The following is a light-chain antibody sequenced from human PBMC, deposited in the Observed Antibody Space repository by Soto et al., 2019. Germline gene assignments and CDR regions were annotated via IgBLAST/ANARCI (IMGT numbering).Light chain of an antibody. CDR3: QQYNSYPWT. J-gene: IGKJ1*01. V-gene: IGKV1-5*03. CDR2: KAS. Sequence: MTQSPATLSVSPGERATLSCRASQGVSSDVAWYQQKPGKAPKLLIYKASTLKSGVPSRFSGSGSGTEFTLTISSLQPDDFATYYCQQYNSYPWTFGQGTKVDIK. CDR1: QGVSSD.